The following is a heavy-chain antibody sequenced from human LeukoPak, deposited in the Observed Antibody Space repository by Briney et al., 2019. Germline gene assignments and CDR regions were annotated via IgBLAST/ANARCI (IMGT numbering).Heavy chain of an antibody. Sequence: PSETLSLTCTVSGGSISSSSYYWGWIRQPPGKGLEWIGSIYYSGSTYYNPSLKSRVTISVDTSKNQFSLKLSSVTAADTAVYYCARRPFGGAGYYYYYMDVWGKGTTVTVSS. V-gene: IGHV4-39*01. CDR1: GGSISSSSYY. CDR2: IYYSGST. CDR3: ARRPFGGAGYYYYYMDV. J-gene: IGHJ6*03. D-gene: IGHD3-16*01.